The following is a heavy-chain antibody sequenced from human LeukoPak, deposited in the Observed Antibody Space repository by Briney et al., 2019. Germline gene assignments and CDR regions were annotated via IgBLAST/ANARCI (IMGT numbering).Heavy chain of an antibody. CDR1: GGSISSYY. J-gene: IGHJ6*02. V-gene: IGHV4-4*07. Sequence: PSETLSLTCTVSGGSISSYYWRWIRQPAGKGLEWIGRIYTSGSTNYNPSLKSRVTMSVDTSKNQFSLKLSSVTAADTAVYYCARVPPPVLGYYYGMDVWGQGTTVTVSS. CDR2: IYTSGST. CDR3: ARVPPPVLGYYYGMDV.